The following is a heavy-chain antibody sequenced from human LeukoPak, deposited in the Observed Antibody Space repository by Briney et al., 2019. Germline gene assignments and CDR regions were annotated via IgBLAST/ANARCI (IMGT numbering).Heavy chain of an antibody. CDR3: AKRQAIGYCSGGSCYSPPIDY. Sequence: GGSLRLSCAASGFTFSSYAMSWVRQAPGKGLEWVLAISGSGGSTYYAVSVKGRFTISRDNSKNTLYLQMNSLRAEDTGVYYCAKRQAIGYCSGGSCYSPPIDYWGQGTLVTVSS. CDR1: GFTFSSYA. D-gene: IGHD2-15*01. J-gene: IGHJ4*02. V-gene: IGHV3-23*01. CDR2: ISGSGGST.